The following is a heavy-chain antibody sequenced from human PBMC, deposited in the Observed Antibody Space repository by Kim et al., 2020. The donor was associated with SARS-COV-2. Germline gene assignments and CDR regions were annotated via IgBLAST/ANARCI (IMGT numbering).Heavy chain of an antibody. CDR2: ISAYNGNT. V-gene: IGHV1-18*01. J-gene: IGHJ5*02. CDR3: ARDYGDWLLNPNLFDP. D-gene: IGHD3-9*01. Sequence: ASVKVSCKASGYTFTSYGISWVRQAPGQGLEWMGWISAYNGNTNYAQKLQGRVTMTTDTSTSTAYMELRSLRSDDTAVYYCARDYGDWLLNPNLFDPWGQGTLVTVSS. CDR1: GYTFTSYG.